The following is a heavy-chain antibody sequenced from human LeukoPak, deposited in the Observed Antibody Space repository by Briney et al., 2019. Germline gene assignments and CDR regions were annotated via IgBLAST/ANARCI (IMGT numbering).Heavy chain of an antibody. CDR3: ARGEIFYYDSSGYQYYFDY. Sequence: SETLSLTCTVSGGSISSYYWSWVRQPPGKGLEWIGYIYYSGSTNYKPNLKSRVTISVDTSKNQFSLKLSSVTAADTAVYYCARGEIFYYDSSGYQYYFDYWGQGILVTVSS. D-gene: IGHD3-22*01. J-gene: IGHJ4*02. CDR2: IYYSGST. CDR1: GGSISSYY. V-gene: IGHV4-59*08.